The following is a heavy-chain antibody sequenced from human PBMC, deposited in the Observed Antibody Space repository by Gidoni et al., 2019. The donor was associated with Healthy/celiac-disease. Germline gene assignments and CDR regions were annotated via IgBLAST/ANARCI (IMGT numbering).Heavy chain of an antibody. J-gene: IGHJ4*02. CDR2: IYYSGST. D-gene: IGHD4-17*01. V-gene: IGHV4-61*01. Sequence: QVQLQESGPGLVKPSETLSLTCTVSGGSVSSGSYYWSWIRQPPGKGLEWIGYIYYSGSTNYNPSLKSRVTISVDTSKNQFSLKLSSVTAADTAVYYCARDLRSYGDSALFDYWGQGTLVTVSS. CDR1: GGSVSSGSYY. CDR3: ARDLRSYGDSALFDY.